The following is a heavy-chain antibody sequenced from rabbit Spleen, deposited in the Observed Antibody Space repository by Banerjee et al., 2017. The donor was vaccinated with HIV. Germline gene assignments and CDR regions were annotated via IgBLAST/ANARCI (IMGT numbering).Heavy chain of an antibody. V-gene: IGHV1S7*01. CDR1: GVDFTNYY. J-gene: IGHJ3*01. Sequence: QSLEESGGDLVKPGASLTLTCTASGVDFTNYYISWVRQAPGKGLEWIGIIYAVKGSTDYASWVNGRFTISSDNAQNTVDLQMHSLTAADTATYFCARAIVPWLGLTRLDLWGQGTLVTVS. CDR2: IYAVKGST. D-gene: IGHD4-1*01. CDR3: ARAIVPWLGLTRLDL.